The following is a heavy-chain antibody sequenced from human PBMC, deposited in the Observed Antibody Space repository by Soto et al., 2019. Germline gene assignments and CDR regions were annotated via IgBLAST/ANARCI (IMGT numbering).Heavy chain of an antibody. CDR2: IYYSGST. CDR1: GGSISSYY. CDR3: ARHGNYDFWSGYYPESPFDY. V-gene: IGHV4-59*08. D-gene: IGHD3-3*01. Sequence: SETLSLTCTVSGGSISSYYWSWIRQPPGKGQEWIGYIYYSGSTNYNPSLKSRVTISVDTSKNQFSLKLSSVTAADTAVYYCARHGNYDFWSGYYPESPFDYWGQGALVTVSS. J-gene: IGHJ4*02.